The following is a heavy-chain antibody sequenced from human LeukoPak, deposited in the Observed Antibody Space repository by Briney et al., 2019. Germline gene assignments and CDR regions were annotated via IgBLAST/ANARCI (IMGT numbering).Heavy chain of an antibody. D-gene: IGHD5-18*01. CDR3: AREKRYSYGRDAFDI. CDR1: GFTFSSYW. CDR2: INSDGSST. V-gene: IGHV3-74*01. J-gene: IGHJ3*02. Sequence: GGSLRLSCAASGFTFSSYWMHWVRHAPGKGLVWVSRINSDGSSTSYADSVKGRFTISRDNAKNTLYLQMNSLRAEDTAVYYCAREKRYSYGRDAFDIWGQGTMVTVSS.